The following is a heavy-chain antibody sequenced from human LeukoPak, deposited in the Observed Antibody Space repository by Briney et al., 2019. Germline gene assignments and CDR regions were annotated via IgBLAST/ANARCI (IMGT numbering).Heavy chain of an antibody. CDR2: IYHSGST. J-gene: IGHJ4*02. V-gene: IGHV4-30-2*01. Sequence: SETLSLTCAVSGGSISSGGYSWSWIRQPPGKGLEWIGYIYHSGSTYYNPSLKSRVTISVDRSKNQFSLKLSSVTAADTAVYYCARDPDDRDRGFDFWGQGTLVTVSS. CDR1: GGSISSGGYS. D-gene: IGHD3-22*01. CDR3: ARDPDDRDRGFDF.